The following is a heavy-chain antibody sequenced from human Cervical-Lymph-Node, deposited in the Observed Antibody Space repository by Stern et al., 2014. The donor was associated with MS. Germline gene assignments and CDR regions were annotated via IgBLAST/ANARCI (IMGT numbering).Heavy chain of an antibody. J-gene: IGHJ5*02. CDR2: ISSSSSYI. CDR1: GFTFSSYN. CDR3: ASLVAVAAYNWSDP. D-gene: IGHD6-19*01. V-gene: IGHV3-21*01. Sequence: EVQLVESGGGLVKPGGSLRLSCVASGFTFSSYNLNWVRQAPGKGLAWISSISSSSSYIYYADSVKGRFTISRDNTKNSLYLQMNSLRADDTAVYYCASLVAVAAYNWSDPWGQGTPVTVSS.